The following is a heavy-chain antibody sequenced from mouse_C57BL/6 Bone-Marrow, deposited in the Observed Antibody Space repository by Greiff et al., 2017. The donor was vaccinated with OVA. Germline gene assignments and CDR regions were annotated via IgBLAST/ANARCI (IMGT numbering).Heavy chain of an antibody. V-gene: IGHV1-81*01. CDR1: GYTFTSYG. J-gene: IGHJ3*01. CDR3: ARWVSAWFAY. D-gene: IGHD3-1*01. Sequence: VKLVESGAELARPGASVKLSCKASGYTFTSYGISWVKQRTGQGLEWIGEIYPRSGNTYYNEKFKGKATLTADKSSSTAYMELRSLTSEDSAVYFCARWVSAWFAYWGQGTLVTVSA. CDR2: IYPRSGNT.